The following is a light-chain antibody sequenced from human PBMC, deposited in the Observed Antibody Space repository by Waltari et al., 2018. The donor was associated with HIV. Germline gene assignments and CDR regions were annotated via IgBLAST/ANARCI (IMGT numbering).Light chain of an antibody. CDR2: DDS. CDR3: QVWDSSSDHVV. V-gene: IGLV3-21*02. Sequence: SSVLTQPPSVSVAPGQTARIPCGGPNIGSKSVNWYQQRPGQAPVLVVYDDSDRPSGIPERFSGSNSGNTATLTISRVEAGDEADYYCQVWDSSSDHVVFGGGTRLTVL. J-gene: IGLJ2*01. CDR1: NIGSKS.